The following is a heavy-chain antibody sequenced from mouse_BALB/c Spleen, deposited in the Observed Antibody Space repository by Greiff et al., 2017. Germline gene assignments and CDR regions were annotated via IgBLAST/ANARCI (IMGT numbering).Heavy chain of an antibody. CDR2: IDPENGNT. Sequence: VQLQQSGAELVRPGALVKLSCKASGFNIKDYYMHWVKQRPEQGLEWIGWIDPENGNTIYDPKFQGKASITADTSSNTAYLQLSSLTSEDTAVYYCARRGGNPFAYWGQGTLVTVSA. CDR1: GFNIKDYY. J-gene: IGHJ3*01. V-gene: IGHV14-1*02. D-gene: IGHD2-1*01. CDR3: ARRGGNPFAY.